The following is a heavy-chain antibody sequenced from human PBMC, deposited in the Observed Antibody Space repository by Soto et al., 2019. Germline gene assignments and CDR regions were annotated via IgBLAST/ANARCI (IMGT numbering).Heavy chain of an antibody. CDR3: ASARLVVEGRFDY. D-gene: IGHD3-22*01. J-gene: IGHJ4*02. CDR2: ISSTATYT. CDR1: GFSFSDYY. V-gene: IGHV3-11*06. Sequence: GGSLRLSCAASGFSFSDYYMNWIRQAPGKGLEWLSYISSTATYTNYADSVRGRFTISRDSAKNSLYLDMNGLRAEDTAVYYCASARLVVEGRFDYWGQGTLVTVSS.